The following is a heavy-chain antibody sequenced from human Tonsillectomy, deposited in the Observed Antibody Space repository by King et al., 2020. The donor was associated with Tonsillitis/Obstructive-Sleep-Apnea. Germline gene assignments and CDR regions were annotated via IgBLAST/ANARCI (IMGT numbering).Heavy chain of an antibody. CDR3: ARGHCSTGICYNHPDD. J-gene: IGHJ4*02. CDR1: GFTVSSTY. D-gene: IGHD2-8*01. Sequence: VQLVESGGGLIQPGGSLRLSCAASGFTVSSTYMTWVRQLPGKGLEWVSVIYISGETHYADSVKGRFTIFRDSSENTLYLQMNNLRAEDAAVYYCARGHCSTGICYNHPDDWGQGTLVTVSS. V-gene: IGHV3-53*01. CDR2: IYISGET.